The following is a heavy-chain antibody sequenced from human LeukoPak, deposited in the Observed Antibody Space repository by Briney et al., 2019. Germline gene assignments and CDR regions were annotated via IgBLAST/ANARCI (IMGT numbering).Heavy chain of an antibody. J-gene: IGHJ4*02. D-gene: IGHD3-22*01. CDR1: GFTFSSYA. V-gene: IGHV3-23*01. Sequence: GGSLRLSCAASGFTFSSYAMSWVRQAPGKGLEWVSAVSGSGGSTYYADSVKGRFTISRDSSKNTLYLQMNSLRAEDTAVYYCAKGYYYDSSGYLGSGFNLDYWGQGTLVTVSS. CDR3: AKGYYYDSSGYLGSGFNLDY. CDR2: VSGSGGST.